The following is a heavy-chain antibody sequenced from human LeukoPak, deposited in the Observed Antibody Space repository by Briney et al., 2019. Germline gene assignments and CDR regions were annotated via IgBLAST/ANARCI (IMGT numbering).Heavy chain of an antibody. CDR2: VYYTGST. CDR3: ARGYCSGGSCFWFNF. V-gene: IGHV4-59*08. CDR1: GGSISNYY. J-gene: IGHJ4*02. D-gene: IGHD2-15*01. Sequence: SETLSLTCTVSGGSISNYYWNWIRQTPGKGLEWIGYVYYTGSTNYNPSLKSRVTIPLDTSKNQFSLKLSSVTAADTAVYYCARGYCSGGSCFWFNFWGQGTLVTVSS.